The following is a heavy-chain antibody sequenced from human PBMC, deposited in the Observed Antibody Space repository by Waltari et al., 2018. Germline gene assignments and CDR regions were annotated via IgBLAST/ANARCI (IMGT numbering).Heavy chain of an antibody. J-gene: IGHJ4*02. CDR3: AAPHSTSWYVSDY. CDR2: INGDESTT. D-gene: IGHD2-2*01. CDR1: GLSFSTSW. V-gene: IGHV3-74*01. Sequence: EVQLVESGGGLVQPGGSLRRSCAASGLSFSTSWMHWVRHGPGKGLVWVSRINGDESTTNYADSVKGRFTISRDNAKNTLYLQMNSLRAEDTAVYYCAAPHSTSWYVSDYWGQGALVTVSS.